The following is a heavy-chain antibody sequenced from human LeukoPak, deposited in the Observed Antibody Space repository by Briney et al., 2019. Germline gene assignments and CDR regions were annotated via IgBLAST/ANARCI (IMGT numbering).Heavy chain of an antibody. Sequence: GSLRLSCTASGFNFGDYAMSWLRQAPGKGLEWVGFIRSKAYGGKTEYAASVKGRFTISRDDSESIAYLQMNSLKTEDTAVYYCTRGSDTIFGVARDGFDYWGQGTLVTVSS. CDR3: TRGSDTIFGVARDGFDY. J-gene: IGHJ4*02. V-gene: IGHV3-49*03. CDR1: GFNFGDYA. D-gene: IGHD3-3*01. CDR2: IRSKAYGGKT.